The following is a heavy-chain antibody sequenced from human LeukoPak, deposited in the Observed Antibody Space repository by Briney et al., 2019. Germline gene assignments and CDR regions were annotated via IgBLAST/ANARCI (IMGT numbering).Heavy chain of an antibody. D-gene: IGHD2-2*01. CDR3: GRVYCSTTSCYDYYDYYMDV. CDR2: TNWGGAST. J-gene: IGHJ6*03. V-gene: IGHV3-20*04. CDR1: GFRFDDYG. Sequence: GGSLRLSCAASGFRFDDYGMSWVRHVPGKGLEWVSGTNWGGASTGYADSVKGRFTISRDNVKNFLYLQMNSLRVEDTALYFCGRVYCSTTSCYDYYDYYMDVWGKGTTVTVSS.